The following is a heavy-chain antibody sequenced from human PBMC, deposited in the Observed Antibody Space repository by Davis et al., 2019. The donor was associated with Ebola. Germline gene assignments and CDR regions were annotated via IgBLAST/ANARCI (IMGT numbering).Heavy chain of an antibody. V-gene: IGHV1-69*06. CDR3: ARSITGIQYYGMDV. J-gene: IGHJ6*02. D-gene: IGHD1-20*01. Sequence: SVKVSCKASGYTFTSYDINWVRQATGQGLEWMGGIIPIFGTANYAQKFQGRVTITADKSTSTAYMELSSLRSEDTAVYYCARSITGIQYYGMDVWGQGTTVTVSS. CDR2: IIPIFGTA. CDR1: GYTFTSYD.